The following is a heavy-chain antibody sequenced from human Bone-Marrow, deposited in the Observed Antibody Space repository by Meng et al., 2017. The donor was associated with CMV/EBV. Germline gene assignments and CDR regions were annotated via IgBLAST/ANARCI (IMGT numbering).Heavy chain of an antibody. CDR3: ARDKGSRITIFGVVSQSFLVYYFDY. J-gene: IGHJ4*02. CDR1: GFTFSCYS. CDR2: ISTSSSTI. Sequence: GGFLILSCAASGFTFSCYSMNWVRQAPGKGLEWVSYISTSSSTIYYADSVKGRFTISRDNAKNSLYLQMNSLRAEDTDVYYCARDKGSRITIFGVVSQSFLVYYFDYWGQGTLVTVSS. V-gene: IGHV3-48*04. D-gene: IGHD3-3*01.